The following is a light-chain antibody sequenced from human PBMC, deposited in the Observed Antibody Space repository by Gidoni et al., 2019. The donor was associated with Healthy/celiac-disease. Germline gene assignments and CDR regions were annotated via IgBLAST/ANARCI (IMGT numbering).Light chain of an antibody. V-gene: IGLV3-1*01. Sequence: SYELTQPPSVSVSPGQTASITCSGDKLGDKYACWYQQKPGQSPVLVIHQDSKRPSGIPERFSGSNSGNTATLTISGTQAMDEADYYCQAWDSSTASVVFGGGTKLTVL. CDR2: QDS. J-gene: IGLJ2*01. CDR1: KLGDKY. CDR3: QAWDSSTASVV.